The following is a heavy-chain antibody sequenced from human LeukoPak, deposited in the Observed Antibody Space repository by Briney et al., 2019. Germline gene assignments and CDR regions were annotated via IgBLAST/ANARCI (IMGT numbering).Heavy chain of an antibody. D-gene: IGHD3-22*01. V-gene: IGHV4-34*01. Sequence: KPSETLSLTCAVYGGSFSGYYWSWIRQPPGKGLEWIGEINHSGSTNYNPSLKSRVTISVDTSKNQFSLKLSSVTAADTAVYYCARGPLRYYYDSSGYNNWFDPWGQGTLVTVSS. CDR2: INHSGST. J-gene: IGHJ5*02. CDR1: GGSFSGYY. CDR3: ARGPLRYYYDSSGYNNWFDP.